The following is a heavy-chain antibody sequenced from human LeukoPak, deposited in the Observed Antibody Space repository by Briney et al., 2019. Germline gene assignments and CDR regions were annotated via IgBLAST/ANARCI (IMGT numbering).Heavy chain of an antibody. D-gene: IGHD3-10*01. Sequence: GGSLRLSCVASGFTFSDYYMSWIRQAPGKGPEWVSYISDSGTTIYYADSVKGRFTISRDNAKNSLYLQTNSLRAEDTAVYYCARTHYYGSGSYKIWGQGTLVTVSS. V-gene: IGHV3-11*01. CDR1: GFTFSDYY. CDR3: ARTHYYGSGSYKI. J-gene: IGHJ4*02. CDR2: ISDSGTTI.